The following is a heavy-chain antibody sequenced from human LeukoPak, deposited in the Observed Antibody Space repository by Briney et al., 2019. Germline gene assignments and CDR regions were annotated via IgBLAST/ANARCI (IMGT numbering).Heavy chain of an antibody. J-gene: IGHJ3*02. V-gene: IGHV4-59*01. CDR1: GASISSSY. CDR2: IYYSGST. Sequence: SETLSLTCTVSGASISSSYWSWIRQPPGKGLEWIGYIYYSGSTNYNPSLKSRVTMSVDTSKNQFSLKLSSVTAADTAVFYCARGRAGAHAFDIWGQGTMVTVSS. CDR3: ARGRAGAHAFDI. D-gene: IGHD1-26*01.